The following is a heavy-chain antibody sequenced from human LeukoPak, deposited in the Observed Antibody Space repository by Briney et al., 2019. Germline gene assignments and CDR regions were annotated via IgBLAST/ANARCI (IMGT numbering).Heavy chain of an antibody. CDR2: ITSSSTYI. CDR1: GFTFSSYS. V-gene: IGHV3-21*01. CDR3: AKDLTVTSTCYFDS. Sequence: GGSLRLSCAASGFTFSSYSMNWVRQAPGKGLKWVSSITSSSTYIYYVDSVRGRFTISRDNAKNSLYLQMNSLRAEDTAVYYCAKDLTVTSTCYFDSWGQGTLVTVSS. D-gene: IGHD4-11*01. J-gene: IGHJ4*02.